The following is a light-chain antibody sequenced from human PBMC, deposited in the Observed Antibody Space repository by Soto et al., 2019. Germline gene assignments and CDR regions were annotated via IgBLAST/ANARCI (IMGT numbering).Light chain of an antibody. CDR3: QQSYSTWT. CDR2: AAS. CDR1: QSISSY. J-gene: IGKJ1*01. Sequence: DIQMTPSPSSLSASVGDRVTITCRASQSISSYLNWYQQKPGKAPKRLIYAASSLQSGVPSRFSGSGSGTDFTLTISSLQPEDFATYYGQQSYSTWTFGQGTKVDIK. V-gene: IGKV1-39*01.